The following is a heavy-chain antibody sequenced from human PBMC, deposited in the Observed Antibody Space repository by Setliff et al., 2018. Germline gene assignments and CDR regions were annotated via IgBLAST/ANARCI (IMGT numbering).Heavy chain of an antibody. CDR2: INPNSGGT. J-gene: IGHJ6*02. D-gene: IGHD6-13*01. Sequence: VASVKVSCKASGYTFTGYYMHWVRQAPGQGLEWMGWINPNSGGTNYAQKFQGWVTMTRDTSISTAYMELSRLRSGDTAVYYCARSFSPAAGTGRFYYYYGMDVWGQGTTVTVSS. CDR1: GYTFTGYY. CDR3: ARSFSPAAGTGRFYYYYGMDV. V-gene: IGHV1-2*04.